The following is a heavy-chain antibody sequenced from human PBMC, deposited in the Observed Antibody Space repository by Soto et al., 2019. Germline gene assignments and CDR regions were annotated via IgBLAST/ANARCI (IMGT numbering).Heavy chain of an antibody. CDR1: GGSISSSSYY. J-gene: IGHJ4*02. CDR3: ARSSGSYYVLYYFDY. V-gene: IGHV4-39*01. CDR2: IYYSGST. Sequence: PSETLSLTCTVSGGSISSSSYYWGWIRQPPGKGLEWIGSIYYSGSTYYNPSLKSRVTISVDTSKNQFSLKLSSVTAADTAVYYCARSSGSYYVLYYFDYWGQGTLVTVS. D-gene: IGHD1-26*01.